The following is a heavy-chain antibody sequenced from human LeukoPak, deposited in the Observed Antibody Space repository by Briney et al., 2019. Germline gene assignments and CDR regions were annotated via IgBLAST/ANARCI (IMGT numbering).Heavy chain of an antibody. Sequence: GGSLRLSCAASGFTFSSYDMHWVRQATGKGLEWVSAIGTAGDTYYPGSVKGRFTISRENAKNSLYLQMNSLRAGDTAVYYCAREASSWYGFGYWGQGTLVTVSS. D-gene: IGHD6-13*01. CDR2: IGTAGDT. CDR1: GFTFSSYD. CDR3: AREASSWYGFGY. V-gene: IGHV3-13*01. J-gene: IGHJ4*02.